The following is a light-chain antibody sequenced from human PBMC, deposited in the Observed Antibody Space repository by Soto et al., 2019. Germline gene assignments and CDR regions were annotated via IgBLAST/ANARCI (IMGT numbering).Light chain of an antibody. CDR1: SSDVGDYNS. CDR3: CSYTSSTTPL. J-gene: IGLJ2*01. Sequence: QSALTQPRSVSGSPGQSVTVSCIGTSSDVGDYNSVSWYQQHPGKAPKLMISEVSNRPSGVSNRFSGSKSGNTASLTISGLQAEDEADYYCCSYTSSTTPLFGGGTKLTVL. CDR2: EVS. V-gene: IGLV2-14*01.